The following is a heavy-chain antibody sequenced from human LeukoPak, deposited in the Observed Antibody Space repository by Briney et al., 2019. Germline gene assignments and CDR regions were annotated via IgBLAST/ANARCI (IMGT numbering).Heavy chain of an antibody. CDR2: IYYSGST. CDR3: ARELLWFGIFDH. D-gene: IGHD3-10*01. CDR1: GGSVSSGSYY. Sequence: SETLSLTCTVSGGSVSSGSYYWSWIRQPPGKGLEWIGYIYYSGSTNYNPSLKSRVTISVDTSKNQFSLKLSSVTAADTAVYYCARELLWFGIFDHWGQGTLVTVSS. J-gene: IGHJ4*02. V-gene: IGHV4-61*01.